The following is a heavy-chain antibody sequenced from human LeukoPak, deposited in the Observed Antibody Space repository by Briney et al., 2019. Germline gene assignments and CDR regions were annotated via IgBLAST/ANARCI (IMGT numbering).Heavy chain of an antibody. CDR3: ARFYGDYVNWFDP. V-gene: IGHV4-59*12. J-gene: IGHJ5*02. Sequence: SETLSLTCTVSGGSISSYYWSWIRQPPGKGLEWIGNIYNSGSTYYNPSLKSRVTISVDRSKNQFSLKLSSVTAADTAVYYCARFYGDYVNWFDPWGQGTLVTVSS. CDR2: IYNSGST. D-gene: IGHD4-17*01. CDR1: GGSISSYY.